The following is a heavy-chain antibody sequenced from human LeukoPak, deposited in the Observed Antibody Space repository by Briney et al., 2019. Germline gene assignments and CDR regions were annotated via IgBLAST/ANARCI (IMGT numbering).Heavy chain of an antibody. D-gene: IGHD2-21*01. Sequence: PSETLSLTCTVSGGSISSGSYYWSWIRQPAGKGLEWIVRIYTSGSTNYNPSLKSRVTISVDTSKNQFSLKLSSVTAADTAVYYCARGQAWPLLGRYYFDYWGQGTLVTVSS. CDR2: IYTSGST. V-gene: IGHV4-61*02. CDR3: ARGQAWPLLGRYYFDY. J-gene: IGHJ4*02. CDR1: GGSISSGSYY.